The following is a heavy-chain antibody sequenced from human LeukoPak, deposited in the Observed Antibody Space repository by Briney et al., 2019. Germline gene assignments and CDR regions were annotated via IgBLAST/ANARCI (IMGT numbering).Heavy chain of an antibody. CDR1: GFTFSSYW. V-gene: IGHV3-7*01. CDR3: ARDHTYCGGDCYPYYFDY. D-gene: IGHD2-21*02. Sequence: GGSLRLSCAASGFTFSSYWMSWVRQAPGKGLEWVANIKQDGSEKYYVDSVKGRFTISRDNAKNSLYLQMNSLRAEDTAVCYCARDHTYCGGDCYPYYFDYWGQGTLVTVSS. J-gene: IGHJ4*02. CDR2: IKQDGSEK.